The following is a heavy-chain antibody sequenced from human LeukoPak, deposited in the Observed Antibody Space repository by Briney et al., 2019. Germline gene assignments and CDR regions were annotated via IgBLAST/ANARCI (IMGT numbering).Heavy chain of an antibody. J-gene: IGHJ3*02. D-gene: IGHD3-22*01. CDR2: IIPILGIA. V-gene: IGHV1-69*04. CDR1: VGTFSSYA. CDR3: ARDPYYYDSSGYYRGAFDI. Sequence: ASVKVSCKASVGTFSSYAISWVRQAPRQGLEWMGRIIPILGIANYAQKFQGRVTITADKSTSTAYMELSSLRSEDTAVYYCARDPYYYDSSGYYRGAFDIWGQGTMVTVSS.